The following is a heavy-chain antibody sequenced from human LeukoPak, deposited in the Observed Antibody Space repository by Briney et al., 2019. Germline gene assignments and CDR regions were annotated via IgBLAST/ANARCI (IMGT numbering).Heavy chain of an antibody. Sequence: SVKVSCKASEGTFSSYAISWVRQAPGQGLEWMGRIIPILGIANYAQKFQGRVTITADKSTSTAYMELSSLRSEDTAVYYCARAAFAYGGTIDYWGQGTLVTVSS. D-gene: IGHD4-23*01. CDR1: EGTFSSYA. CDR3: ARAAFAYGGTIDY. V-gene: IGHV1-69*04. J-gene: IGHJ4*02. CDR2: IIPILGIA.